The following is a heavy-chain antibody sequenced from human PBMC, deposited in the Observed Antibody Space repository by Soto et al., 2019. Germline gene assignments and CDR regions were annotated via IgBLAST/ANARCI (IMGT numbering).Heavy chain of an antibody. CDR1: GFTFSSYA. D-gene: IGHD6-13*01. Sequence: PVGSLRLSCAASGFTFSSYAMSWVRQAPGKGLEWVSAISGSGGSTYYADSVKGRFTISRDNSKNTLYLQMNSLRAEDTAVYYCAKPGSSSWYGDAFDIWGQGTMVTVSS. CDR2: ISGSGGST. V-gene: IGHV3-23*01. J-gene: IGHJ3*02. CDR3: AKPGSSSWYGDAFDI.